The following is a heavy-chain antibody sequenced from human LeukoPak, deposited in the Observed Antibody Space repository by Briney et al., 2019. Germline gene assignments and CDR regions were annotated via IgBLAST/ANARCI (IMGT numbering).Heavy chain of an antibody. V-gene: IGHV3-33*01. CDR3: ARDGAKYYFDY. CDR2: IWYDGSNK. J-gene: IGHJ4*02. Sequence: GGSLRLSCAASGFTFSGFGMHWVRQAPGKGLEWVAVIWYDGSNKYYADSVKGRFTISRDNSKNTLYLQMNSLRAEDTAVYYCARDGAKYYFDYWGQGTLVTVSS. CDR1: GFTFSGFG. D-gene: IGHD4/OR15-4a*01.